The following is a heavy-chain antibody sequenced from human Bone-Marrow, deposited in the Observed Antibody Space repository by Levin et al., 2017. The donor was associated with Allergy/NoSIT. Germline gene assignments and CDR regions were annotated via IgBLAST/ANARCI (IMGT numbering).Heavy chain of an antibody. CDR3: ARVSYYFDY. D-gene: IGHD1-1*01. Sequence: SQTLSLTCPVSGGSLSSSYWSLLRQPPGKGLEWLGYIYYSGSTNYNPSLTSRVTLSVDTSKNQFSLKLSSVTAADTAVYYCARVSYYFDYWGQGTLVIVSS. V-gene: IGHV4-59*01. J-gene: IGHJ4*02. CDR1: GGSLSSSY. CDR2: IYYSGST.